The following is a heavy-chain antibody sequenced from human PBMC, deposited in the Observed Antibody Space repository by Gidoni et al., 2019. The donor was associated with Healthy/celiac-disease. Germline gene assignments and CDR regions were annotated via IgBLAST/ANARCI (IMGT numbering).Heavy chain of an antibody. Sequence: EVQLVESGGGLIQPGGSLRRSCAASGFTVSSNYMNWVRQAPGKGLEWVSVIYSGGSTYYADSVKGRFTISRDNSKNTLYLQMNSLRAEDTAVYYCAREQVGATTIDYWGQGTLVTVSS. V-gene: IGHV3-53*01. CDR2: IYSGGST. J-gene: IGHJ4*02. D-gene: IGHD1-26*01. CDR1: GFTVSSNY. CDR3: AREQVGATTIDY.